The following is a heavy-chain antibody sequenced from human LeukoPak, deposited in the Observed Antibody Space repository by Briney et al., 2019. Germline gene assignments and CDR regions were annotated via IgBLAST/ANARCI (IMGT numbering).Heavy chain of an antibody. J-gene: IGHJ4*02. V-gene: IGHV4-4*09. D-gene: IGHD6-6*01. CDR3: ARLHEPSSLAFDY. Sequence: SETLSLTCTVSGGSISSYYWSWIRQPPGKGLEWIGYIYTSGSTNCNPSLKSRVTISVDTSKNQFSLKLSSVTAADTAVYYCARLHEPSSLAFDYWGQGTLVTVSS. CDR2: IYTSGST. CDR1: GGSISSYY.